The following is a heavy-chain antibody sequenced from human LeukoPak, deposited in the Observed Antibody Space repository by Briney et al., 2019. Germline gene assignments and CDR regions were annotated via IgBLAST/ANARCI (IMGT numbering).Heavy chain of an antibody. J-gene: IGHJ4*02. CDR3: AKDYISSFRMATKGRNYFDY. CDR2: ISCDGSNK. Sequence: GGPLILSCAASGFTFSSYAMHGVRQAPDKGLEGVAVISCDGSNKYYADSVKGRFTIYRGNSKHTLYLQMNSLRAGDRAVYYCAKDYISSFRMATKGRNYFDYWGQGTLVTVSS. CDR1: GFTFSSYA. V-gene: IGHV3-30*04. D-gene: IGHD5-24*01.